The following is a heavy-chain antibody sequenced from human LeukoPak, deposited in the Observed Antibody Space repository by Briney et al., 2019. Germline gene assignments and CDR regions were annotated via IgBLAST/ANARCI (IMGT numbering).Heavy chain of an antibody. CDR2: INHSGST. V-gene: IGHV4-34*01. CDR1: GGSFIGYY. J-gene: IGHJ6*03. CDR3: ARASYYYYYMDV. Sequence: PSETLSLTCAVYGGSFIGYYWSWVRQPPGKGLEWIGEINHSGSTNYNPSLKSRVTISVDTSKNQFSLKLSSVTAADTAVYYCARASYYYYYMDVWGKGTTVTVSS.